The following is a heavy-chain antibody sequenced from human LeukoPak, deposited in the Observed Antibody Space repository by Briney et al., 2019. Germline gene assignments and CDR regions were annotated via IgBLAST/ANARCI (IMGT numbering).Heavy chain of an antibody. CDR1: GYTFTSYY. V-gene: IGHV1-46*01. CDR3: ARDQEGFDY. J-gene: IGHJ4*02. Sequence: ASVKVSRKASGYTFTSYYMHWVRQAPGQGLEWMGIINPSGGSTSYAQNFQGRVTVTRDTSTTTVHMELRSLRSEDTAVYYCARDQEGFDYWGQGTVVTVSS. CDR2: INPSGGST.